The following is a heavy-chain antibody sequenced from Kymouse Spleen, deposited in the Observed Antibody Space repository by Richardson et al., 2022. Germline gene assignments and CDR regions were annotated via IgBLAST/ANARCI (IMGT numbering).Heavy chain of an antibody. D-gene: IGHD6-6*01. CDR3: ARSIAAREGFDY. CDR2: INHSGST. Sequence: QVQLQQWGAGLLKPSETLSLTCAVYGGSFSGYYWSWIRQPPGKGLEWIGEINHSGSTNYNPSLKSRVTISVDTSKNQFSLKLSSVTAADTAVYYCARSIAAREGFDYWGQGTLVTVSS. J-gene: IGHJ4*02. V-gene: IGHV4-34*01. CDR1: GGSFSGYY.